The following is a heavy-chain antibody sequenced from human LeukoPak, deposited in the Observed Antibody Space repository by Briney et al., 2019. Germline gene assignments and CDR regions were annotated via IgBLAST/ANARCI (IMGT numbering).Heavy chain of an antibody. CDR1: GFTFSSYW. D-gene: IGHD3-22*01. J-gene: IGHJ4*02. CDR3: ARALYYYDSSGYPGY. V-gene: IGHV3-7*03. CDR2: IKQDGSEK. Sequence: GGSLRLSCAASGFTFSSYWMSWVRQAPGKGLEWVANIKQDGSEKYYVDSAKGRFTISRDNAKNSLYLQMNSLRAEDTAVYYCARALYYYDSSGYPGYWGQGTLVTVSS.